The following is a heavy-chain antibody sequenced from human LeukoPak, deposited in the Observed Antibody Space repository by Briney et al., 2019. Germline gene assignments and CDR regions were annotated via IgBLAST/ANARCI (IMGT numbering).Heavy chain of an antibody. CDR1: GYTFTSNY. Sequence: ASVKVSCKAFGYTFTSNYMHWVRQAPGQGPEWMGVISPSGGSTTYAQKFQGRVTLTRDMSTSTDYLELSSLRSEDTAVYYCARGAQGKLLGLWGQGTLVTVSS. D-gene: IGHD4-23*01. CDR3: ARGAQGKLLGL. CDR2: ISPSGGST. J-gene: IGHJ4*02. V-gene: IGHV1-46*01.